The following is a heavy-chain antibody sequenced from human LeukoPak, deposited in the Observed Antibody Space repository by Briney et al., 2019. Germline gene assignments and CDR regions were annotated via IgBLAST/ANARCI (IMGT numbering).Heavy chain of an antibody. V-gene: IGHV3-23*01. J-gene: IGHJ3*02. CDR3: AKGLEQWLVPAAFDI. D-gene: IGHD6-19*01. CDR2: ISGSGGST. Sequence: PGGSLRLSCAASGFTFSSYAMSWVRQAPGKGLEWVSAISGSGGSTYYADSVKGRFTISRDNSKSTLYLQMNSLRAEDTAVYYCAKGLEQWLVPAAFDIWGQGTMVTVSS. CDR1: GFTFSSYA.